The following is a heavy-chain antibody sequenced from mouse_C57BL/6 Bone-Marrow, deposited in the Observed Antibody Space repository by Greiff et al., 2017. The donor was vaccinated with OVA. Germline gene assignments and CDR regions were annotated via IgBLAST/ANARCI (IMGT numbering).Heavy chain of an antibody. V-gene: IGHV1-22*01. D-gene: IGHD1-1*01. Sequence: EVKLQESGPELVKPGASVKMSCKASGYTFTDYNMHWVKQSHGKSLEWIGYINPNNGGTSYNQKFKGKATLTVNKSSSTAYMELRSLTSEDSAVYYCARWPTETGYYAMDYWGQGTSVTVSS. CDR3: ARWPTETGYYAMDY. CDR2: INPNNGGT. CDR1: GYTFTDYN. J-gene: IGHJ4*01.